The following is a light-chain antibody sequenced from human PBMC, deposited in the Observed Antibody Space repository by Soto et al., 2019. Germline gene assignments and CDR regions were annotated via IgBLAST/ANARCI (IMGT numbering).Light chain of an antibody. CDR2: AAS. Sequence: IQMTQSPSSLSASVGDRVTITCRASQGIRNDLGWYQQKPGKAPKRLIYAASSLESGVPSRFSGSGSGTDLNLTISRLQPEDFATYYCLKDYNYPWTFGQGTKVDIK. CDR3: LKDYNYPWT. V-gene: IGKV1-6*01. J-gene: IGKJ1*01. CDR1: QGIRND.